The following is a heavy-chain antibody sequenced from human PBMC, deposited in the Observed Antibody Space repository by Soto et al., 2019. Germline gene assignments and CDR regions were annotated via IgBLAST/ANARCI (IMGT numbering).Heavy chain of an antibody. CDR2: IYYSGST. J-gene: IGHJ6*02. CDR1: GGSISSRYSY. Sequence: QVKLQESGPGLVKPSQTLSLTCSVSGGSISSRYSYWSWMRQPPGKRLEWIGYIYYSGSTYYNPSLRSRLTRSLNTSNSQSCLKLSSVTAANTAVYNCARDTHGDYGTRCYYGMDVWGQGTTVTVSS. D-gene: IGHD4-17*01. V-gene: IGHV4-30-4*01. CDR3: ARDTHGDYGTRCYYGMDV.